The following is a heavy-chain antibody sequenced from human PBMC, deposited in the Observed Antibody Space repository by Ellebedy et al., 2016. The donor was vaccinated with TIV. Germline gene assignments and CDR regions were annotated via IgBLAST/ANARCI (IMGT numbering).Heavy chain of an antibody. CDR2: IFSSGST. V-gene: IGHV4-39*01. D-gene: IGHD6-6*01. CDR3: ETQRPSLAFEH. CDR1: GDSISRNSY. Sequence: SETLSLTXTVSGDSISRNSYRAWVRQSPGKGLEWLASIFSSGSTYYNPSLESRLTISGDTSKDQFFLKMKSVTAADTAIYYCETQRPSLAFEHWGQGSLVTVSS. J-gene: IGHJ4*02.